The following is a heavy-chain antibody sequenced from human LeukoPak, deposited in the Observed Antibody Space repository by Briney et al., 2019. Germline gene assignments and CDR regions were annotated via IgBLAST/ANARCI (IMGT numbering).Heavy chain of an antibody. CDR3: ARQWGRGSGSYLAY. Sequence: GESLKISCKGSGYSFTSYWIAWVRQMPGKGLEWMGVIYPGDSDTTYSPSFQGQVTTSADKSISTAYLQWSSLGASDTAMYYCARQWGRGSGSYLAYWGQGTLVTVSS. D-gene: IGHD3-10*01. J-gene: IGHJ4*02. CDR1: GYSFTSYW. CDR2: IYPGDSDT. V-gene: IGHV5-51*01.